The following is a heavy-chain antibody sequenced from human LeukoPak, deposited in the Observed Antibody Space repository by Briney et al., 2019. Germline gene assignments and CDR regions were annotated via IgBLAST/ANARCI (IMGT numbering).Heavy chain of an antibody. V-gene: IGHV3-53*01. J-gene: IGHJ4*02. CDR3: ARESPATAGYFDY. D-gene: IGHD2-2*01. CDR1: GFTVSSNY. Sequence: GGSLRLSCAASGFTVSSNYMSWVRQAPGKGLEWVSVIYDGGSTYYADSVKGRFTISRDNSKNMLYLQMNSLRAEDTAVYYCARESPATAGYFDYWGQGTLVTVSS. CDR2: IYDGGST.